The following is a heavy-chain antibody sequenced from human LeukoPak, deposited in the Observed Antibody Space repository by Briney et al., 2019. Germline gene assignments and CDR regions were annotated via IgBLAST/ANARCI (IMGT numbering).Heavy chain of an antibody. D-gene: IGHD5-24*01. CDR2: ISWNSGSI. J-gene: IGHJ4*02. CDR1: GFTFDDYA. Sequence: GRSLRLSCAASGFTFDDYAMHWVRQAPGKGLEWVSGISWNSGSIGYAGSVKGRFTISRDNAKNSLYLQMNSLRAEDAALYYCARRYMATSAEDFDYWGQGTLVTVSS. V-gene: IGHV3-9*01. CDR3: ARRYMATSAEDFDY.